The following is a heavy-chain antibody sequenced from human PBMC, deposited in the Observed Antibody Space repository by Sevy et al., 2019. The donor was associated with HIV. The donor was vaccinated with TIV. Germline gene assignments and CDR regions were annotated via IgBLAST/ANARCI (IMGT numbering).Heavy chain of an antibody. D-gene: IGHD3-10*01. V-gene: IGHV4-31*03. CDR3: ARVGRHNWFDP. Sequence: SETLSLTCTVSGGSISSGGYYWSWIRQHPGKGLEWIGYIYYSGSTYYNPSLKSRVTISVVTSKNQFSLKLSSVTAADTAVYYCARVGRHNWFDPWGQGTLVTVSS. CDR2: IYYSGST. J-gene: IGHJ5*02. CDR1: GGSISSGGYY.